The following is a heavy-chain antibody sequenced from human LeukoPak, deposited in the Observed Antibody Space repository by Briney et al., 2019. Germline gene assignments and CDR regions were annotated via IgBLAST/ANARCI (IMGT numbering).Heavy chain of an antibody. Sequence: PSETLSLTCAVYGGSFSGYYWSWIRQPPGKGLDWIGEINHSGSTNYNPSLKSRVTISVDTSKNQFSLKLSSVTAADTAVYYCARGPWNEPIDYWGQGTLVTVSS. CDR2: INHSGST. V-gene: IGHV4-34*01. D-gene: IGHD1-1*01. CDR1: GGSFSGYY. CDR3: ARGPWNEPIDY. J-gene: IGHJ4*02.